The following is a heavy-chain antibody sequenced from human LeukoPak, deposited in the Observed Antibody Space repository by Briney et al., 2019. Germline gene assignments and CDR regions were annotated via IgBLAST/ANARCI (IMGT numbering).Heavy chain of an antibody. Sequence: PGGSLRLSCAASGFTFSSYWMSWVRQAPGKGLDWVANIKQDGSEKYYVDSVKGRFTISRDNAKNSLYLQMNSLRAEDTAVYYCARDDCSGGSCYDYWGQGTLVTVSS. D-gene: IGHD2-15*01. CDR1: GFTFSSYW. V-gene: IGHV3-7*01. CDR3: ARDDCSGGSCYDY. CDR2: IKQDGSEK. J-gene: IGHJ4*02.